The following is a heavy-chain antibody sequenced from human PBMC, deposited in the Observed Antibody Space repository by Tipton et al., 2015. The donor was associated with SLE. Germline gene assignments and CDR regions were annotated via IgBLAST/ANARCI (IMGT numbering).Heavy chain of an antibody. D-gene: IGHD3/OR15-3a*01. CDR3: ARDDYVNKFLDW. J-gene: IGHJ4*01. CDR1: GGSINSHY. CDR2: IYTTGST. V-gene: IGHV4-4*08. Sequence: TLSLTCSVSGGSINSHYWIWIRQPPGKGLEWIGRIYTTGSTDYNPSLKSRVTISVDTSKNQFFLSLYSATAADTAVYYCARDDYVNKFLDWWGHGTLVTVSS.